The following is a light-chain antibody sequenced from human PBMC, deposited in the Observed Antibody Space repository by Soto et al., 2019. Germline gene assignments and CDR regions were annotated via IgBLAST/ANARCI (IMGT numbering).Light chain of an antibody. V-gene: IGKV3-20*01. Sequence: IVLTQSPCTLSLSPGERATLSCRASQTISSSSLAWYQQKGGQAPRLLIYGASSRATGIPDRFSGSGSGTDFTLTISRLEPDDFAVYYCQQYGSSSTFGQGTRLEIK. J-gene: IGKJ5*01. CDR3: QQYGSSST. CDR2: GAS. CDR1: QTISSSS.